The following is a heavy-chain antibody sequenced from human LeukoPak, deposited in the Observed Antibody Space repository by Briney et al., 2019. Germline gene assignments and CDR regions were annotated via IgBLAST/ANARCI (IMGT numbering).Heavy chain of an antibody. Sequence: ASVKVSCKASGYTFTSYYMHWVRQAPGQGLEWMGISNPSGGSTSYAQKFQGRVTMTRDTSTSTVYMELSSLRSEDTAVYYCAREPSGEDFWSGYLIDYWGQGTLVTVSS. CDR1: GYTFTSYY. V-gene: IGHV1-46*03. D-gene: IGHD3-3*01. CDR3: AREPSGEDFWSGYLIDY. J-gene: IGHJ4*02. CDR2: SNPSGGST.